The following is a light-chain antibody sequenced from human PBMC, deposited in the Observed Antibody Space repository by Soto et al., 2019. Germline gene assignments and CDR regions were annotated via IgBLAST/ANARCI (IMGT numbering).Light chain of an antibody. Sequence: TQSPSSLSASVGDRVTIFCRASQIIRTYLNWYQQKPGQAPRLLIYGTSSRATGIPDRFSGSGSGTDFTLTISRLEPEDFAVYYCQQYGNSPITFGQGTRLEIK. CDR3: QQYGNSPIT. V-gene: IGKV3-20*01. CDR2: GTS. J-gene: IGKJ5*01. CDR1: QIIRTY.